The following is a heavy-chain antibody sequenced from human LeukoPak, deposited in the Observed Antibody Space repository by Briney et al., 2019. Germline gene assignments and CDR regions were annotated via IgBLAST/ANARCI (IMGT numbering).Heavy chain of an antibody. CDR3: ARFSGSYSPNWFDP. CDR1: GFSFRRRG. V-gene: IGHV3-21*01. J-gene: IGHJ5*02. D-gene: IGHD1-26*01. CDR2: ISSSSSYI. Sequence: TGGSLRLSCAASGFSFRRRGMSWVRQAPGKGLEWVSSISSSSSYIYYADSVKGRFTISRDNAKNSLYLQMNSLRAEDTAVYYCARFSGSYSPNWFDPWGQGTLVTVSS.